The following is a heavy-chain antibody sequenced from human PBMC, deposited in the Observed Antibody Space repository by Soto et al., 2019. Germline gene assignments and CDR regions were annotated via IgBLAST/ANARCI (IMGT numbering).Heavy chain of an antibody. CDR2: ISRSSSTL. J-gene: IGHJ2*01. CDR3: ARRFDL. CDR1: GIIFSKYV. Sequence: GGSLRLSCASSGIIFSKYVMNWVRQAPGKGLEWVSHISRSSSTLYYADSVKGRFTISRDNVKNLLYLQMSSLRAEDTAVYYCARRFDLWGRGTLVTVSS. V-gene: IGHV3-48*01.